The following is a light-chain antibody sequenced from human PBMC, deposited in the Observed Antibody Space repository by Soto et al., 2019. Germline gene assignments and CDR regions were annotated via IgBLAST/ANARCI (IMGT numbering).Light chain of an antibody. Sequence: EIVLTQSPGTLSLSPGERATLSCRASQSVTSNYLAWYQQKPGQAPRLLIYGASSRATGIPDRFSGSGSGTDFTLTISRLGPEDFAVYYCQQYGSSSLTFGPGTKVDI. CDR2: GAS. V-gene: IGKV3-20*01. CDR3: QQYGSSSLT. J-gene: IGKJ3*01. CDR1: QSVTSNY.